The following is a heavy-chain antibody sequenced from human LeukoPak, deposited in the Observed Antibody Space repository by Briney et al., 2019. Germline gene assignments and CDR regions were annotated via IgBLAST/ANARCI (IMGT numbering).Heavy chain of an antibody. CDR1: GFTFSSYA. CDR2: ISGSGGST. Sequence: GGSLRLSCAASGFTFSSYAMSWVRQAPGKGLEWVSAISGSGGSTYYADSVKGRFTISRDNAKNSLYLQMNSLRAEDTAVYYCARDGGYYGSGTYTKLDYWGQGTLVTVSS. D-gene: IGHD3-10*01. J-gene: IGHJ4*02. V-gene: IGHV3-23*01. CDR3: ARDGGYYGSGTYTKLDY.